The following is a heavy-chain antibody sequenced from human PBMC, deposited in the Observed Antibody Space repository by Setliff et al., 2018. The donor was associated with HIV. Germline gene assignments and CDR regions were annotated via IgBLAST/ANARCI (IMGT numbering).Heavy chain of an antibody. CDR2: IYPGDSDT. V-gene: IGHV5-51*01. Sequence: GESLTISCKGSGYSFTSYWLGWVRQMPGKGLEWMGIIYPGDSDTRYSPSFPGQVTISADNSISTAYLQWSSLKASDTAMYYPARRKWLQLGAYFPAAFDIWGQGTMVTV. CDR3: ARRKWLQLGAYFPAAFDI. CDR1: GYSFTSYW. J-gene: IGHJ3*02. D-gene: IGHD5-12*01.